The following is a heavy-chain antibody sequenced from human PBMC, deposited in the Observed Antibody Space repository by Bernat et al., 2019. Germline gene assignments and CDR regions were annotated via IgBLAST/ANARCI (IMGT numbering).Heavy chain of an antibody. J-gene: IGHJ4*02. CDR3: AKEGHSRGYGAYFDS. V-gene: IGHV3-30*18. CDR1: GFTFSTYG. CDR2: VSSDGHTK. D-gene: IGHD1-26*01. Sequence: QVQLVESGGGVVQPGRSLRLSCAASGFTFSTYGMQWVRQAPGKGLEWVAVVSSDGHTKYYLDSVKGRFTLSRDNSKNTVYLQMNSLRPDDSAVYYCAKEGHSRGYGAYFDSWGQGTLVTVSS.